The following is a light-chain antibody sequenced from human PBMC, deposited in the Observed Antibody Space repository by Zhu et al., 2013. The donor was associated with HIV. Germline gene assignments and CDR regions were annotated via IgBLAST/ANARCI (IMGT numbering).Light chain of an antibody. CDR2: AAS. J-gene: IGKJ3*01. V-gene: IGKV3-20*01. CDR1: QSVSSN. Sequence: EIVMTQSPATLSVSPGERATLSCRASQSVSSNLAWYQQKRGQAPRLLIYAASNRATGIPDRFSGSGSGTDFTLTISRLEPEDFAVYYCQQYGTSPGVTFGPGTKVDLK. CDR3: QQYGTSPGVT.